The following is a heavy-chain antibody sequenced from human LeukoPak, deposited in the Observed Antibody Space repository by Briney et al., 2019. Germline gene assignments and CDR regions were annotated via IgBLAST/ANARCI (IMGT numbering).Heavy chain of an antibody. CDR3: ASVGIAVAPSDAFDI. CDR1: GLPFSSYW. CDR2: INSDGSST. J-gene: IGHJ3*02. D-gene: IGHD6-19*01. Sequence: GGSLRLSCAASGLPFSSYWMHWVRQAPGKGLVWVSRINSDGSSTSYADSVKGRFTISRDNAKNTLYLQMNSLRAEDTAVYYCASVGIAVAPSDAFDIWGQGTMVTVSS. V-gene: IGHV3-74*01.